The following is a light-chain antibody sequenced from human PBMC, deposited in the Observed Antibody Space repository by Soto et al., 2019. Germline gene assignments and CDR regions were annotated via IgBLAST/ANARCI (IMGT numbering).Light chain of an antibody. CDR3: AAWDDNLNSPL. Sequence: QSVLTQPPSLSGTPGQRVTISCSGSSSNIGRYSVNWYQHFPGTAPKILIYSDDERPSGVPARFSGAKSGTSASLAISGLQYEEEAEYYYAAWDDNLNSPLFGGGTKLTVL. CDR2: SDD. CDR1: SSNIGRYS. V-gene: IGLV1-44*01. J-gene: IGLJ3*02.